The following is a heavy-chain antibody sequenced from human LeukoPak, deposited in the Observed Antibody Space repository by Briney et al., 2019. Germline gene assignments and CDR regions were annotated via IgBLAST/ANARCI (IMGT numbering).Heavy chain of an antibody. Sequence: GASVKVSCKASGYTFTGYYMHWVRQAPGQGLEWMGWINPNRGGTNYAQKFQGWVTMTRDTSISTAYMELSRLRSDDTAVYYCARGGSNKIWFGPGRPDAFDIWGQGTMVTVSS. CDR1: GYTFTGYY. D-gene: IGHD3-10*01. V-gene: IGHV1-2*04. CDR2: INPNRGGT. CDR3: ARGGSNKIWFGPGRPDAFDI. J-gene: IGHJ3*02.